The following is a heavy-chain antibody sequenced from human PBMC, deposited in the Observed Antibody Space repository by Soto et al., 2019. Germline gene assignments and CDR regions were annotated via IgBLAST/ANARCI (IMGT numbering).Heavy chain of an antibody. CDR1: GGSISNFY. CDR2: IFYSGST. CDR3: ARANWFFDY. D-gene: IGHD7-27*01. Sequence: SVTLSLTCTVSGGSISNFYWNWIRQPPGQGLEWIGYIFYSGSTTYNPSLKSRVTISIDTSKNQFSLKLSSLTAADTAIYYCARANWFFDYWGQGTLVTVSS. J-gene: IGHJ4*02. V-gene: IGHV4-59*13.